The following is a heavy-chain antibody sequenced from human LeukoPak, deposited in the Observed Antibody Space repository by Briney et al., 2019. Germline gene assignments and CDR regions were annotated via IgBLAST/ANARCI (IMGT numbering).Heavy chain of an antibody. CDR2: INAGNGDT. CDR3: ARESYYYDSSGYSHYYNGMDV. D-gene: IGHD3-22*01. CDR1: GYIFSNYA. J-gene: IGHJ6*02. Sequence: GASVKVSCKASGYIFSNYAMHWVRQAPGQRLEWMGWINAGNGDTKYSQRFQGRVTITRDTSANTAYMELSSLRSEDTAVYYCARESYYYDSSGYSHYYNGMDVWGQGTTVTVSS. V-gene: IGHV1-3*01.